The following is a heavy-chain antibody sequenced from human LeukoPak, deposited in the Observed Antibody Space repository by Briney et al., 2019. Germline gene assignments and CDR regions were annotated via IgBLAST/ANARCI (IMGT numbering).Heavy chain of an antibody. CDR3: ARDSAGNDY. J-gene: IGHJ4*02. CDR1: GFPFNVQT. D-gene: IGHD6-13*01. CDR2: MKEDGSEI. V-gene: IGHV3-7*01. Sequence: GGSLRLSCADSGFPFNVQTMSWVRQAPGKGLDWVARMKEDGSEIYYVDSVKGRFTISRDNPKNSLYLQMNSLRAEDTAMYYCARDSAGNDYWGQGTLVTVSS.